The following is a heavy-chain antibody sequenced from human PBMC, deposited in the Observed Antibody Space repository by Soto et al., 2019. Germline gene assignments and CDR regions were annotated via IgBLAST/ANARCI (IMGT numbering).Heavy chain of an antibody. D-gene: IGHD2-8*01. CDR3: ATLLMVLSPTYIHS. CDR2: ISYSGNT. V-gene: IGHV4-59*01. Sequence: PSETLSLTCTVSGGSISNFYWSWIRQPPGKGLEWIGYISYSGNTNYNPSLKSRVSISVDTSKNQLSLNLTSVTAADTAVYYCATLLMVLSPTYIHSSCPATPVTVFS. CDR1: GGSISNFY. J-gene: IGHJ5*01.